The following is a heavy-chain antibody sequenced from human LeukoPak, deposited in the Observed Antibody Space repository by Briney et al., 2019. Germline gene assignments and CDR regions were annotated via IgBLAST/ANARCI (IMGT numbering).Heavy chain of an antibody. CDR1: GGSISSGDYY. V-gene: IGHV4-39*01. CDR2: IYYSGST. J-gene: IGHJ4*02. CDR3: ARRVSGITMIVVARGSFDY. Sequence: SQTLSLTCTVSGGSISSGDYYWTWIRQPPGKGLEWIGSIYYSGSTCYSPSLKSRVTISVDTSKNQFSLKLSSVTAADTAVYYCARRVSGITMIVVARGSFDYWGQGTLVTVSS. D-gene: IGHD3-22*01.